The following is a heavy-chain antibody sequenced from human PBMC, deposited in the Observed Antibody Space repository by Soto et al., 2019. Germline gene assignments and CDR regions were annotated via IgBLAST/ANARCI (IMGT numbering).Heavy chain of an antibody. Sequence: EVQMVETGGGLSQPGGSLRLSCAVSGFIVSSKYMTWVRQAPGKGLEWVSVIYTGGSTHYADSARGRFTISRDSSKNTLYLQMNSLRAEDAAVYYCTTYTGYGMDVWGQGTKVNVSS. CDR1: GFIVSSKY. CDR2: IYTGGST. D-gene: IGHD3-16*01. J-gene: IGHJ6*02. V-gene: IGHV3-53*02. CDR3: TTYTGYGMDV.